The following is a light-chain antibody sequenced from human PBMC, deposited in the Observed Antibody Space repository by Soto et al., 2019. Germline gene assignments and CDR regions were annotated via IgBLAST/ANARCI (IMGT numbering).Light chain of an antibody. V-gene: IGKV3-20*01. Sequence: EIVLTQSPGTLSLSPGERATLSCRASQSVSSSHLAWYQQKPGQTPRLLIYGASSRATGIPDRFGGSGSGTDFSLTISRLEPEDFAVYYCVLYESPALYTFGLGTKLEL. CDR3: VLYESPALYT. CDR1: QSVSSSH. CDR2: GAS. J-gene: IGKJ2*01.